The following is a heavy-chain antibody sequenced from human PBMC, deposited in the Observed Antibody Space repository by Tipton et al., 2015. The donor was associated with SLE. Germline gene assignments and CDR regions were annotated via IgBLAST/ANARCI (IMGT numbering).Heavy chain of an antibody. CDR1: GGSISPYH. CDR2: IFDSGTT. Sequence: TLSLTCTVSGGSISPYHWNWLRQPPGQGLQWIGYIFDSGTTKYNPSLKSRVTISADTSKNQFSLKLNSVTAADTAVYYCAGPYGDYGFFKYWGQGARIIVSS. V-gene: IGHV4-59*01. D-gene: IGHD4-17*01. CDR3: AGPYGDYGFFKY. J-gene: IGHJ1*01.